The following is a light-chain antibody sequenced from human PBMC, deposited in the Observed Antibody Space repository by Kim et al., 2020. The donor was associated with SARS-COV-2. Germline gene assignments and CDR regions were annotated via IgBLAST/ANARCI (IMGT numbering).Light chain of an antibody. J-gene: IGKJ1*01. Sequence: DIQLTQSPSFLSASVGDRVTITCRASQGISNFLAWYQQEPGKAPKLLIYGASTLQSGVPSRFSGSGSGTEFTLTISSLQPEDFATYFCQKYSISPRTFGQGTKVDIK. CDR2: GAS. CDR3: QKYSISPRT. CDR1: QGISNF. V-gene: IGKV1-9*01.